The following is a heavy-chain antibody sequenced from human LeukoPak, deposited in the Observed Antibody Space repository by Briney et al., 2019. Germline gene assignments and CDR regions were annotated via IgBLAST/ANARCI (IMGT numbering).Heavy chain of an antibody. Sequence: GSLKLSCKASGYTFTSYDINWVRQATGQGLEWMGWMNPNSGSTGYAQKFQGRVTMTRNTSISTAYMELSSLRSEDTAVYYCARGPGIAARYYYYYMDVWGKGTTVTVSS. CDR2: MNPNSGST. J-gene: IGHJ6*03. CDR1: GYTFTSYD. V-gene: IGHV1-8*01. CDR3: ARGPGIAARYYYYYMDV. D-gene: IGHD6-6*01.